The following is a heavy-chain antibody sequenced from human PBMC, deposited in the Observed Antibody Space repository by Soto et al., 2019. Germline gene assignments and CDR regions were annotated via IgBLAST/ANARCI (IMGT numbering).Heavy chain of an antibody. J-gene: IGHJ4*02. D-gene: IGHD2-2*01. V-gene: IGHV3-23*01. Sequence: EVQLLESGGGLVQPGGSLRLSCAASGFTFSSYAMSWVRQAPGKGLEWVSAISGSGGSTYYADSVKGRFTISRDNSKNTLYLQMNSLRAEDTAVYFCAKKERSSTSCSDFWGQGTLVTVSS. CDR1: GFTFSSYA. CDR3: AKKERSSTSCSDF. CDR2: ISGSGGST.